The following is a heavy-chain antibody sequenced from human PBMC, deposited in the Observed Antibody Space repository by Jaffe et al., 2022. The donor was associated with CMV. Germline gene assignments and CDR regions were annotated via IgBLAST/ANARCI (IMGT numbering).Heavy chain of an antibody. CDR3: ARGRGRTSSYDY. V-gene: IGHV3-53*02. J-gene: IGHJ4*02. Sequence: EVQLVETGGGLIQPGGSLRLSCAASGFTVSTYYMTWVRQAPGKGLEWVSVIEDGGTTHYGDSVKGRFTISRDNSDNMLFLQMNSLRAEDTAVYYCARGRGRTSSYDYWGQGTLVTVSS. D-gene: IGHD2-2*01. CDR2: IEDGGTT. CDR1: GFTVSTYY.